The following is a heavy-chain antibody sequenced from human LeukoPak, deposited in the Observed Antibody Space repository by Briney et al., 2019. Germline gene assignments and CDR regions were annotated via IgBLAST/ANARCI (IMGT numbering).Heavy chain of an antibody. Sequence: AGGSLRLSCAASGFTFSSYAMSWVRQAPGKGLEWVSAISGSGGSTYYADSVKGRFTISRDNSKNTLYLQMNSLRAEDTAVYYCANWYSSSWYDGYWGQGTLVTVSS. V-gene: IGHV3-23*01. D-gene: IGHD6-13*01. CDR3: ANWYSSSWYDGY. CDR1: GFTFSSYA. J-gene: IGHJ4*02. CDR2: ISGSGGST.